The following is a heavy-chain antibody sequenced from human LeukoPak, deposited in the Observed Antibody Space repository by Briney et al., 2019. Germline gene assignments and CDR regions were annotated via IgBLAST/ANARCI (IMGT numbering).Heavy chain of an antibody. V-gene: IGHV1-2*02. CDR2: INPNSGGT. CDR1: GYTFTGYY. D-gene: IGHD5-12*01. Sequence: ASVKVSCKASGYTFTGYYMHWVRQAPGQGLEWMGWINPNSGGTNYAQKFQGRVTMTRDTSISTAYMELSRLRSDDTAVYYCARAVHPSGYDKLSYFDYWGQGTLVTVSS. J-gene: IGHJ4*02. CDR3: ARAVHPSGYDKLSYFDY.